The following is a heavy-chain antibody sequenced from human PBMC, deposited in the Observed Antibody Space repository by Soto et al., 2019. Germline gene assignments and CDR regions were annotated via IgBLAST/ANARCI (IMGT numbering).Heavy chain of an antibody. CDR3: ARDKSYDFWSGYPFSYGMDV. V-gene: IGHV3-30-3*01. CDR2: ISYDGSNK. J-gene: IGHJ6*02. D-gene: IGHD3-3*01. CDR1: GFTFSSYA. Sequence: TGGSLRLSCAASGFTFSSYAMHWVRQAPGKGLEWVAVISYDGSNKYYADSVKGRFTISRDNSKNTLYLQMNSLRAEDTAVYFCARDKSYDFWSGYPFSYGMDVWGQGTTVTVSS.